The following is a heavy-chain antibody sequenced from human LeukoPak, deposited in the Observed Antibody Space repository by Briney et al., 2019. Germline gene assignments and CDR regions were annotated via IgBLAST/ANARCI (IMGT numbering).Heavy chain of an antibody. V-gene: IGHV3-23*01. CDR1: GFTFSSYA. CDR3: AREPGSHYFDY. Sequence: GGSLRLSCAASGFTFSSYAMSWVRQAPGKVLEWVSGISGNGGTTYYADSVKGRFTISRDNSKNTLYLQMNSLRAEDTAIYYCAREPGSHYFDYWGQGTLVTVSS. J-gene: IGHJ4*02. CDR2: ISGNGGTT.